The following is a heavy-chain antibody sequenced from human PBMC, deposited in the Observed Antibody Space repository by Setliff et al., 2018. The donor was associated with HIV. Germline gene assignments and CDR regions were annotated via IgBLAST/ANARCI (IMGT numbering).Heavy chain of an antibody. CDR3: TRAEQQLPYYYYYYGMDV. J-gene: IGHJ6*02. Sequence: PSETLSLTCNVSAGSFSSSNYYWGWIRQPPGKGLEWIGSVHYTGSASYNPSLKSRVTISVDTSKNQFSLKLSSVTAADTAVYYCTRAEQQLPYYYYYYGMDVWGQGTTVTVSS. V-gene: IGHV4-39*07. D-gene: IGHD6-13*01. CDR2: VHYTGSA. CDR1: AGSFSSSNYY.